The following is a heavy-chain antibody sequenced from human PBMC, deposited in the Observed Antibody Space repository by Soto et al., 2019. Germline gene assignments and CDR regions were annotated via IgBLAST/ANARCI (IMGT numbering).Heavy chain of an antibody. J-gene: IGHJ5*02. D-gene: IGHD3-22*01. CDR3: ARGTTMIVPLFDP. V-gene: IGHV4-30-2*01. CDR2: IYHSGRT. Sequence: QLQLQESGSGLVKPSQTLSLTCAVSGGSISSGGYSWSWIRQPPGKGLEWIGYIYHSGRTYYNPSLMSRVTISVDRSKIQFSLKLSSVTAADTAVYYRARGTTMIVPLFDPWGQGTMVTVSS. CDR1: GGSISSGGYS.